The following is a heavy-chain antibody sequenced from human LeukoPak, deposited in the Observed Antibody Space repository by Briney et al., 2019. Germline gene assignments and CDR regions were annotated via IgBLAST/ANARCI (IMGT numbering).Heavy chain of an antibody. CDR1: GGTFSSYA. CDR2: IIPIFGTA. D-gene: IGHD2-21*02. CDR3: ARAPSLVVTASPWLGWFDP. V-gene: IGHV1-69*13. J-gene: IGHJ5*02. Sequence: ASVKVSCKAAGGTFSSYAINWVRQAPGQGLEWMGGIIPIFGTAKYAQKFQGRVTITADELTRTAYMELSSLRSEDTAVYYCARAPSLVVTASPWLGWFDPWGQGTLVTVSS.